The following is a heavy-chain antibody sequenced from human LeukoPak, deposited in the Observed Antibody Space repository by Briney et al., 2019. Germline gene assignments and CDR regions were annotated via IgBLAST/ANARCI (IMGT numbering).Heavy chain of an antibody. CDR2: IYYSGST. D-gene: IGHD3-10*01. V-gene: IGHV4-59*01. Sequence: PSETLSLTCTVSGGSISNYYWSWIRQPPGKGLEWIGYIYYSGSTNYNPSLKSRVTISVDTSKNQFSLKLSSVTAADTAVYYCARDIRYYGSGSYYNENWFDPWGQGTLVTVSS. CDR3: ARDIRYYGSGSYYNENWFDP. CDR1: GGSISNYY. J-gene: IGHJ5*02.